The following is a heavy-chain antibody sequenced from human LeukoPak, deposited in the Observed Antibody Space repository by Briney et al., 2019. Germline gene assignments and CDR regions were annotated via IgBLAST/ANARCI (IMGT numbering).Heavy chain of an antibody. CDR2: IYPDDSDI. CDR3: ARHTSGVREVTPRVDP. CDR1: GYRFTDYW. J-gene: IGHJ5*02. V-gene: IGHV5-51*01. D-gene: IGHD3-10*01. Sequence: PGESLRISCKGSGYRFTDYWIAWERQMPGKGLEWMGIIYPDDSDIRYSPSFQGQVTISADKSISTAYLQWSSLKASDTAMYYCARHTSGVREVTPRVDPWGQGTLVSVSS.